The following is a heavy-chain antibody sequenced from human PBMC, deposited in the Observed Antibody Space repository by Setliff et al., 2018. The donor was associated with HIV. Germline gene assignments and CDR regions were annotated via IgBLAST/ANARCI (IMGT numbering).Heavy chain of an antibody. CDR3: AKSREKGNYYNVNFDY. CDR1: GFTFSSYG. Sequence: PGGSLRLSCAASGFTFSSYGMHWVRQAPGKGLEWVSYISNSGSTIYYADSVKGRFSISRDNAKNSLYLQMNSLRAEDTAVYYCAKSREKGNYYNVNFDYWGQGALVTVSS. CDR2: ISNSGSTI. V-gene: IGHV3-48*04. D-gene: IGHD3-10*01. J-gene: IGHJ4*02.